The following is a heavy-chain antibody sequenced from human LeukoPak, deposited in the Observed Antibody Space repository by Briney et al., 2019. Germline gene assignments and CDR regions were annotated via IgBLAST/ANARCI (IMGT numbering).Heavy chain of an antibody. J-gene: IGHJ4*02. CDR3: ARDLPYSVRWSILDY. Sequence: SVKVSCRASGGTFSSYTISWVRQAPGQGLEWMGRIIPILGIANYAQKFQGRVTITADKSASTAYMELSSLRSEDTAVYYCARDLPYSVRWSILDYWGQGTLVTVSS. V-gene: IGHV1-69*04. D-gene: IGHD2-21*01. CDR1: GGTFSSYT. CDR2: IIPILGIA.